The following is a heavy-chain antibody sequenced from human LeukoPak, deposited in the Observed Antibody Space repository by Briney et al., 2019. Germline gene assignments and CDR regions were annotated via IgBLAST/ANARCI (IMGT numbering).Heavy chain of an antibody. CDR2: IHYSGST. D-gene: IGHD5-24*01. V-gene: IGHV4-39*01. CDR1: AGSFSSTIYY. J-gene: IGHJ4*02. CDR3: AGHGGGYNSCFDY. Sequence: SETLSLTCTVSAGSFSSTIYYWDWIRQPPGKGLEWIGSIHYSGSTSYNPSLKSRVTISVDTSKNQFSLKLSSMTAADTAVYYCAGHGGGYNSCFDYWGQGTLVTVSS.